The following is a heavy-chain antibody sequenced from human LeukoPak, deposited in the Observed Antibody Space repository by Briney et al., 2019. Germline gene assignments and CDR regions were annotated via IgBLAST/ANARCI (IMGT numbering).Heavy chain of an antibody. CDR2: ISYDGSNK. J-gene: IGHJ4*02. CDR3: AKAEVGARYYFDY. Sequence: GRSLRLSCAASGFTFSSYAMHWVRQAPGKGLEWVAVISYDGSNKYYADSVKGRFTISRDNSKNTLYLQMNSLRAEDTAVYYCAKAEVGARYYFDYWGQGTLVTVSS. D-gene: IGHD1-26*01. CDR1: GFTFSSYA. V-gene: IGHV3-30*04.